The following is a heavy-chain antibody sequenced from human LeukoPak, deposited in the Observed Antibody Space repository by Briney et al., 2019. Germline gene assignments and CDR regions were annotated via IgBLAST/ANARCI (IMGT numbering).Heavy chain of an antibody. CDR1: GGSISNYY. J-gene: IGHJ4*02. Sequence: SETLSLTCTVSGGSISNYYWSWIRQPPGKGLEWIAYIYYSGSINYNPSLKSRVAISVDTSKNHFSLKLSSVTAADTAIYYCTRHRGSGFDYWGQGTLVTVSS. CDR2: IYYSGSI. CDR3: TRHRGSGFDY. V-gene: IGHV4-59*08. D-gene: IGHD6-19*01.